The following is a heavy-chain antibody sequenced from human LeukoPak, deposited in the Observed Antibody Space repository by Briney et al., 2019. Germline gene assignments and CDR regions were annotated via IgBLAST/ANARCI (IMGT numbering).Heavy chain of an antibody. CDR3: SCFRDTDN. CDR2: INTAGST. D-gene: IGHD2-21*01. J-gene: IGHJ3*01. Sequence: GGSLRLSCGVSGLTFSNVWMHWVRQTPGQGLVWVCRINTAGSTVYADPVKGRFTISRDNAKNMVYLQMNSLRTEDTAVYYCSCFRDTDNWGRGTMVTVSS. V-gene: IGHV3-74*01. CDR1: GLTFSNVW.